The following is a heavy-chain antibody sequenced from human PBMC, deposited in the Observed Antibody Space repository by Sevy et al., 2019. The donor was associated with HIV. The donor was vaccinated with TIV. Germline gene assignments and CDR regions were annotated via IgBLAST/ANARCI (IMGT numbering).Heavy chain of an antibody. CDR3: ARGSAVLSATIWDGFDY. D-gene: IGHD2-2*02. V-gene: IGHV3-7*01. Sequence: GGSLRLSCAASGFTFSRYWMTWVRQAPGKGLEWVANIKQDESEKYYVDSVKGRFTISRDNAKNSLYLQMNSLRAEDTAVYYCARGSAVLSATIWDGFDYWGQGTLVTVSS. CDR1: GFTFSRYW. CDR2: IKQDESEK. J-gene: IGHJ4*02.